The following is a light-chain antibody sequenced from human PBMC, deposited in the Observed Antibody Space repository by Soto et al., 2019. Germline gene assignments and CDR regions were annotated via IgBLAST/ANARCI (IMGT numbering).Light chain of an antibody. V-gene: IGKV1-39*01. J-gene: IGKJ2*01. CDR2: AAS. CDR1: QSISSY. CDR3: QQSYT. Sequence: IQMTQSPSSLSASVGDRVTITCRASQSISSYLNWYQQKPGKAPKLLIYAASSLQSGVPSRFSGSGSGTDFTLTISSLQPEDFATYYCQQSYTFGQGTKLEIK.